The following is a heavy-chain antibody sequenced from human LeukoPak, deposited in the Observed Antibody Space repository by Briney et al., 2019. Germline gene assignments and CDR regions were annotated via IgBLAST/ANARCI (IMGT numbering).Heavy chain of an antibody. CDR1: GGSISSNNW. V-gene: IGHV4-4*02. CDR2: LYHSGST. Sequence: PSETLSLTCAVSGGSISSNNWWSWVRQPPGKGLEWIGELYHSGSTNYNPSLKSRVTISVDTSKNQFSLKLSSVTAADTAVYYCARQWARYYYDSSGKTTYFDYWGQGTLVTVSS. D-gene: IGHD3-22*01. CDR3: ARQWARYYYDSSGKTTYFDY. J-gene: IGHJ4*02.